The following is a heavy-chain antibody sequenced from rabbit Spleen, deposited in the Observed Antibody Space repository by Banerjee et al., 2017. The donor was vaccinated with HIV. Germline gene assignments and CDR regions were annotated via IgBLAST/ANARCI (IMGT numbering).Heavy chain of an antibody. CDR2: INAATGKP. J-gene: IGHJ4*01. V-gene: IGHV1S45*01. CDR3: ARDLVGVIGWNFNL. Sequence: QEQLVESGGGLVQPTGSLTLTCKASGFSFGDRDVMCWVRQAPGKGLEWIACINAATGKPVYATWAKGRFTISRTSSTTVTLRMISLTAADRAAYFCARDLVGVIGWNFNLWGPGTLVTVS. CDR1: GFSFGDRDV. D-gene: IGHD1-1*01.